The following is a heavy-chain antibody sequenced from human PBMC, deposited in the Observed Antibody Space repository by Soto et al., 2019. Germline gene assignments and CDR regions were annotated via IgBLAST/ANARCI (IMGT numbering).Heavy chain of an antibody. Sequence: SETLSLTCTVAGGSSSSGGDCWSWIRQHPGKGLEWIGYIYYSGSTNYNPSLKSRVTISVDTSKNQFSLKLSSVTAADTAVYYCARHEDPRRAAGLLDYWGQGTLVTVSS. CDR1: GGSSSSGGDC. J-gene: IGHJ4*02. CDR2: IYYSGST. CDR3: ARHEDPRRAAGLLDY. D-gene: IGHD6-13*01. V-gene: IGHV4-61*08.